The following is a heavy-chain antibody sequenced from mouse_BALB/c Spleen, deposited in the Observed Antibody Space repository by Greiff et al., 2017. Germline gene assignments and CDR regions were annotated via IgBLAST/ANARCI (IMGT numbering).Heavy chain of an antibody. J-gene: IGHJ3*01. CDR1: GYTFTSYW. CDR3: AREGPTAWFAY. D-gene: IGHD1-2*01. CDR2: INPSNGRT. Sequence: QVQLQQPGAELVKPGASVKLSCKASGYTFTSYWMHWVKQRPGQGLEWIGEINPSNGRTNYNEKFKSKATLTVDKSSSTAYMQLSSLTSEDSAVYYCAREGPTAWFAYWGQGTLVTVSA. V-gene: IGHV1S81*02.